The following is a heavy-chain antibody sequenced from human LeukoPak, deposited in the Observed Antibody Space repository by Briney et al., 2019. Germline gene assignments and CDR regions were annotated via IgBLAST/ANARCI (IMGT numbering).Heavy chain of an antibody. Sequence: SETLSLTCTVSGGSISSYYWSWIRQPAGKGLEWIGRIYPSGSTNYNPSLKSRVTMSADTSKNQFSLKLSSVTAADTAVYYCARVREGVGCFDYWGQGTLVTVSS. J-gene: IGHJ4*02. CDR1: GGSISSYY. V-gene: IGHV4-4*07. CDR2: IYPSGST. D-gene: IGHD3-3*01. CDR3: ARVREGVGCFDY.